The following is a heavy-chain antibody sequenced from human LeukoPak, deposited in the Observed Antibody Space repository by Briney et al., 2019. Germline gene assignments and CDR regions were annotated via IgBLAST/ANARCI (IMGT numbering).Heavy chain of an antibody. CDR3: ARDPLRSSFDS. V-gene: IGHV4-4*07. J-gene: IGHJ4*02. CDR2: LHVSGNT. CDR1: GGSIENNH. Sequence: SETLSLTCAVSGGSIENNHWAWIRLPAGKGLEWIGRLHVSGNTNFNPSLKNRVTISVDTSKNQFSLKMTSMTAADTAVYFCARDPLRSSFDSWGQGILVTVAP. D-gene: IGHD1-26*01.